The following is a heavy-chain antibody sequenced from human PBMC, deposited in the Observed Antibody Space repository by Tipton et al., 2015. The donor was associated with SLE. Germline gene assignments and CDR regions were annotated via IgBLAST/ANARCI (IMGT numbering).Heavy chain of an antibody. V-gene: IGHV1-2*02. CDR3: ARVKFVPAARIDF. CDR1: GYTFAGYY. Sequence: QLVQSGAEVKKPGASVKVSCKASGYTFAGYYIYWVRQAPGQGLEWMGWIKPNGGGTTYAQDFQGRVTMTTDTSISTAYLELRRLTSDYTGAFYCARVKFVPAARIDFWGQGTLVTVSS. CDR2: IKPNGGGT. D-gene: IGHD2-2*01. J-gene: IGHJ4*02.